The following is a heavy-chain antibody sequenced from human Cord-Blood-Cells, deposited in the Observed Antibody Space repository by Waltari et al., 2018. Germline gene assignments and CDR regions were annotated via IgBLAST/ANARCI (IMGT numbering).Heavy chain of an antibody. D-gene: IGHD6-25*01. CDR1: GFTVSSNY. Sequence: EVQLVESGGGLIQPGGSLRLSCAASGFTVSSNYMSWVRQAPGKGLEWVSVSYSGGSTYYADAVKGRFTISRDKSKSTLYLQRNSLRAEDTAGYYCARDPTGYSAAWGQGTLVTVSS. CDR3: ARDPTGYSAA. V-gene: IGHV3-53*01. CDR2: SYSGGST. J-gene: IGHJ4*02.